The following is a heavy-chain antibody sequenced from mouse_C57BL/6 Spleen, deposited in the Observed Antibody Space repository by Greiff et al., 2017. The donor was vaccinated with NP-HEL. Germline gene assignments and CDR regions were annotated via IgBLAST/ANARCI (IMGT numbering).Heavy chain of an antibody. D-gene: IGHD2-3*01. V-gene: IGHV2-5*01. CDR2: IWRGGST. J-gene: IGHJ1*03. CDR1: GFSLTSYG. CDR3: AKKGDGYYGYFDV. Sequence: VMLVESGPGLVQPSQSLSITCTVSGFSLTSYGVHWVRQSPGKGLEWLGVIWRGGSTDYNAAFMSRLSITKDNSKSQVFFKMNSLQADDTAIYYCAKKGDGYYGYFDVWGTGTTVTVSS.